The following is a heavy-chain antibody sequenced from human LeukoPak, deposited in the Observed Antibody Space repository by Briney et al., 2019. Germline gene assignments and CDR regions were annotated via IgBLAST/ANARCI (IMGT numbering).Heavy chain of an antibody. D-gene: IGHD5-24*01. V-gene: IGHV4-59*01. Sequence: PSETLSLTCTVSGGSISRYYWSWIRQPPGKGREWIGYIYYSGSTNYNPSLKSRVTISLDTSKNQFSLRLSSVTAADTAVYYCASARDAYNYYYFDYWGQGTLVTVSS. CDR1: GGSISRYY. CDR3: ASARDAYNYYYFDY. CDR2: IYYSGST. J-gene: IGHJ4*02.